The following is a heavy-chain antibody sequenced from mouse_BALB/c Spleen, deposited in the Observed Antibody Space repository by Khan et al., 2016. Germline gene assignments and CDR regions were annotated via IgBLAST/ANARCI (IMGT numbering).Heavy chain of an antibody. CDR1: GYAFSSYW. Sequence: QVQLQQSGAELVRPGSSVKISCKASGYAFSSYWMNWVKQRPGQGLEWIGQIYPGDGDTNYNGKFKGKAQLTADKSSSTAYMQLSSLTPADSAVYVCARVSSSGYVAWFAYWGQGTLVTVSA. CDR3: ARVSSSGYVAWFAY. CDR2: IYPGDGDT. J-gene: IGHJ3*01. D-gene: IGHD3-1*01. V-gene: IGHV1-80*01.